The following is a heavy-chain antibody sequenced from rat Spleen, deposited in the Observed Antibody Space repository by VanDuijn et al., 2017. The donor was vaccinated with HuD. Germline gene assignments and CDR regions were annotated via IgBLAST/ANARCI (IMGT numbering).Heavy chain of an antibody. Sequence: QVQLKESGPGLVQPSQTLSLICTVSGFSLISHSVHWVRQPPGKGLEWMGGIWGDGSTDYNSVLKSRLTINRDTSKSQVFLKRNSLQTDDTAIYCCTRSYGGYTSHWLAYWGQGTLVTVSS. CDR2: IWGDGST. V-gene: IGHV2-1*01. D-gene: IGHD1-11*01. CDR3: TRSYGGYTSHWLAY. J-gene: IGHJ3*01. CDR1: GFSLISHS.